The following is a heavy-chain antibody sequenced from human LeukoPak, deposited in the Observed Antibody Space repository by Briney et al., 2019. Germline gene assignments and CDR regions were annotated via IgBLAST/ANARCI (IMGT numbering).Heavy chain of an antibody. D-gene: IGHD2-8*01. CDR2: INPNSGGT. CDR1: GYTFTGYY. J-gene: IGHJ3*02. Sequence: GASVKVSCKASGYTFTGYYMHWVRQAPGQGLEWMGWINPNSGGTNYAQKFQGRVNMTRDTSISTAYMELSRLRSDDTAVYYCARDPNGVDAFDIWGQGTMVTVSS. CDR3: ARDPNGVDAFDI. V-gene: IGHV1-2*02.